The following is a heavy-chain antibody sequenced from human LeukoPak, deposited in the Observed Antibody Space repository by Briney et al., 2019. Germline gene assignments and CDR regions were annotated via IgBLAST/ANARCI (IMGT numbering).Heavy chain of an antibody. CDR1: GGSFSGYY. J-gene: IGHJ4*02. CDR2: INHSGDA. D-gene: IGHD3-22*01. CDR3: ARGLYDSGGLYFDS. V-gene: IGHV4-34*01. Sequence: PSGTLSLTCAVYGGSFSGYYWTWIRQPPGKGLEWGGEINHSGDAIYNPSLKSRVSISLDRSKNQFSLTLNSVTAADTAVYHCARGLYDSGGLYFDSWGQGTLVSVSS.